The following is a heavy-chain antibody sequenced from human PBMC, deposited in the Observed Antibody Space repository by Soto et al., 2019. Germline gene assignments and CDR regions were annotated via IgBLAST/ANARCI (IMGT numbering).Heavy chain of an antibody. Sequence: QLQLQESGPGLVKPSETLSLTCTVSGGSISSSSYYWGWIRQPPGKGLEWIGSIYYSGSTYYNPSLKSRVTISVDTYKNQFSGKLSSVTAADTAVYYCATLSMVRGVTDYWGQGTLVTVSS. J-gene: IGHJ4*02. D-gene: IGHD3-10*01. V-gene: IGHV4-39*01. CDR1: GGSISSSSYY. CDR3: ATLSMVRGVTDY. CDR2: IYYSGST.